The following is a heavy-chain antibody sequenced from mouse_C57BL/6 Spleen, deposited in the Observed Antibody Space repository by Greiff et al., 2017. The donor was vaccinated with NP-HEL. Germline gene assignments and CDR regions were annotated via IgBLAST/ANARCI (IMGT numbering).Heavy chain of an antibody. V-gene: IGHV1-22*01. Sequence: VQLKQSGPELVKPGASVKMSCKASGYTFTDYNMHWVKQSHGKSLEWIGYINPNNGGTSYNQKFKGKATLTVNKSSSTAYMELRSLTSEDSAVYYCARSGYGNYEEGAMDYWGQGTSVTVSS. CDR3: ARSGYGNYEEGAMDY. CDR1: GYTFTDYN. D-gene: IGHD2-1*01. J-gene: IGHJ4*01. CDR2: INPNNGGT.